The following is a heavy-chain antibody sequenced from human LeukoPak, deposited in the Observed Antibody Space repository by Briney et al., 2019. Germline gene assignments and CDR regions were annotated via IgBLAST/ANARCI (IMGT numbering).Heavy chain of an antibody. J-gene: IGHJ5*02. CDR2: INHSGST. CDR3: ARSSTIAAAGIYWFDP. Sequence: SETLSLTCAVYGGSFSGYYWSWIRQPPGKGLEWIGEINHSGSTNYNPSLKSRVTISVDTSKNQFSLKLSSVTAADTAVYYCARSSTIAAAGIYWFDPWGQGTLVTVSS. V-gene: IGHV4-34*01. CDR1: GGSFSGYY. D-gene: IGHD6-13*01.